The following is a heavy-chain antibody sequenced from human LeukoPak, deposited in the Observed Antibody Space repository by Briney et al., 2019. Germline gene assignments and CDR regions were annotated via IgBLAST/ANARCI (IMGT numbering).Heavy chain of an antibody. D-gene: IGHD6-13*01. J-gene: IGHJ4*02. Sequence: SQTLSLTCAISGDSVSSNSAAWNWIRQSPSRGLEWLGRTYYRSKWYNDYAVSVKGRIAINPDASKNQFSLQLNSVTPEDTAVYYCARAKGRSPLFDYWGQGTLVTVSS. V-gene: IGHV6-1*01. CDR1: GDSVSSNSAA. CDR2: TYYRSKWYN. CDR3: ARAKGRSPLFDY.